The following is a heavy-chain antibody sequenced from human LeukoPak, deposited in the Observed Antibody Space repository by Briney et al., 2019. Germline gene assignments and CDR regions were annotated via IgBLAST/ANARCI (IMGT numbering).Heavy chain of an antibody. Sequence: SETLSLTCTVSGGSISSYYWSWIRQPPGKGLEWIGYIYYSGSTNYNPSLKSRVTMSVDTSKNQFSLKLSSVTAADTAVYYCARDSSSSGYNWFDPWGQGTLVTVSS. CDR3: ARDSSSSGYNWFDP. D-gene: IGHD6-6*01. V-gene: IGHV4-59*12. CDR1: GGSISSYY. CDR2: IYYSGST. J-gene: IGHJ5*02.